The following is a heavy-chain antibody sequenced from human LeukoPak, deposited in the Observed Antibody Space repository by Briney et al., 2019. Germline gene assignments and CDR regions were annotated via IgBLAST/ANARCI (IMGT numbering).Heavy chain of an antibody. V-gene: IGHV3-49*04. CDR1: GFTFGDYA. CDR2: IRCKAYGGTT. CDR3: TRDSLTAGYCGGDCYNEFDY. Sequence: GGSLRLSCTASGFTFGDYAVSWVRQAPGKGLEWVGFIRCKAYGGTTEYAASVKGRFTISRDDSKSIAYLQMNSLKTEDTAVYYCTRDSLTAGYCGGDCYNEFDYWGQGTLVTVSS. D-gene: IGHD2-21*02. J-gene: IGHJ4*02.